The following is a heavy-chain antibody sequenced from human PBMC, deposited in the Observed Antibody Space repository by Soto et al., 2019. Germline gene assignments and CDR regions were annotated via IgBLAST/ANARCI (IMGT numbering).Heavy chain of an antibody. J-gene: IGHJ4*02. CDR3: AKNHPGYDSSGYYCYFDY. Sequence: GRSLRLSCAATGFIFNSYAMGWFRQAPGKGLEWVSIISGSGESTYYADSVKGRFTISRDNSKNALYLQMNSLRVDDTAVYYCAKNHPGYDSSGYYCYFDYWGQGTLVTVSS. D-gene: IGHD3-22*01. CDR2: ISGSGEST. V-gene: IGHV3-23*01. CDR1: GFIFNSYA.